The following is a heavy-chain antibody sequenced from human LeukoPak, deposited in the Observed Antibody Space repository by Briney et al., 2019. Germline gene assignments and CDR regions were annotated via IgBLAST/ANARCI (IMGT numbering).Heavy chain of an antibody. CDR1: GFTFSNYG. V-gene: IGHV3-30*03. CDR3: TRYTHYSDSRGLVEGAFDI. Sequence: GGSLRLSCAASGFTFSNYGMHWVRQAPGKGLEWVTIISDDGSNKHYADSVKGRFTISRDNSKNTLYLQMSSLRAEDTAVYYCTRYTHYSDSRGLVEGAFDIWGQGTMVTVSS. J-gene: IGHJ3*02. CDR2: ISDDGSNK. D-gene: IGHD3-22*01.